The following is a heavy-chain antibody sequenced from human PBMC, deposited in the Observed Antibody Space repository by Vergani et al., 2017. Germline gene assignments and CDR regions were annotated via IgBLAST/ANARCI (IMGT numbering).Heavy chain of an antibody. CDR2: IKQDGSEK. V-gene: IGHV3-7*01. D-gene: IGHD3-9*01. Sequence: EVQLVESGGGLVQPGGSLRLSCAASGFTFSSYWMSWVRQAPGKGLEWVANIKQDGSEKYYVDSVKGRFTISRDNAKNSLYLQMNSLRAEDTAVYYCARGYYDILTGYYDGRDGTYTEYFDLWGRGTLVTVSS. J-gene: IGHJ2*01. CDR1: GFTFSSYW. CDR3: ARGYYDILTGYYDGRDGTYTEYFDL.